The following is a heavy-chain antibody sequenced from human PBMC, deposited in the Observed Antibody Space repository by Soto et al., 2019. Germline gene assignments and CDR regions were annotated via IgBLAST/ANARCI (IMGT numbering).Heavy chain of an antibody. Sequence: PSETLSLTCTVSGGSINSGGYYWSWIRQHPGKGLEWIGYIYYSGSTYYNPSLKSRVTISVDTSKNQFSLKLSSVTAADTAVYYCARNRKTQLLYVDYWGQGTLVTVSS. J-gene: IGHJ4*02. D-gene: IGHD2-2*02. CDR3: ARNRKTQLLYVDY. CDR1: GGSINSGGYY. V-gene: IGHV4-31*03. CDR2: IYYSGST.